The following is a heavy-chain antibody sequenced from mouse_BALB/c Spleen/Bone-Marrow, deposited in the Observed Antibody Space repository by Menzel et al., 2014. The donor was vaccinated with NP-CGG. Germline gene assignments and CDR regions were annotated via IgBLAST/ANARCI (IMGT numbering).Heavy chain of an antibody. CDR3: TRGGYGNYVGYGMDY. D-gene: IGHD2-1*01. Sequence: SGPELVKPGALEKISCKASGYTFTSYDINWVKQRPGQGLEWIGWIYPGDGSTKYNEKFKGKATLTADKSSSTAYMQLSSLTSENSAVYFCTRGGYGNYVGYGMDYWGQGTPVTVSS. J-gene: IGHJ4*01. V-gene: IGHV1S33*01. CDR1: GYTFTSYD. CDR2: IYPGDGST.